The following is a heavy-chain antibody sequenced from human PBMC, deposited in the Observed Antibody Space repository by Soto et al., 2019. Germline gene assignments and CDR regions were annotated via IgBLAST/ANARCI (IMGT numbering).Heavy chain of an antibody. Sequence: QVQLVESGGGVVQPGRSLRLSCAASGFTFSSYGMHWVRQAPGKGLEWVAVIRYDGSNKYYADSVKGRFTISRDNSKNTLYLQMNSLRAEDTAVYYCARDVSIIRGYSYGGGMDVWGQGTTVTVSS. CDR1: GFTFSSYG. D-gene: IGHD5-18*01. CDR2: IRYDGSNK. J-gene: IGHJ6*01. CDR3: ARDVSIIRGYSYGGGMDV. V-gene: IGHV3-33*01.